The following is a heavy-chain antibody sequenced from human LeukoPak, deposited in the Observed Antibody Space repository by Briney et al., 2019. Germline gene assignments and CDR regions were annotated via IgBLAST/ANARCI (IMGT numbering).Heavy chain of an antibody. J-gene: IGHJ4*02. CDR3: AKVGQPVPRDFDY. V-gene: IGHV3-30*04. D-gene: IGHD6-6*01. CDR2: ISYNGGDK. Sequence: QPGRSLRLSCVASGFTFSSYAMHWVRQAPGKGLEWVAVISYNGGDKYYADSVKGRFTISRDNSKNTLYLQMNSLRAEDTAVYYCAKVGQPVPRDFDYWGQGTLVTVSS. CDR1: GFTFSSYA.